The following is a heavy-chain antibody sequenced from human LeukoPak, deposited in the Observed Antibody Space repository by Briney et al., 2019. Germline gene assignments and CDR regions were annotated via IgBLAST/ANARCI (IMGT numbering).Heavy chain of an antibody. CDR2: IRYDETNK. J-gene: IGHJ4*02. Sequence: GGSLRLSCAASGFSFSSFGMHWVRQAPGKGLEWVAFIRYDETNKFCADSVKGRFTTSRDNSNNTLYLQMNSLRAEDSAVYHCAKSQRGYCSSTSCYGDYWGQGTLVTVSS. CDR1: GFSFSSFG. V-gene: IGHV3-30*02. D-gene: IGHD2-2*03. CDR3: AKSQRGYCSSTSCYGDY.